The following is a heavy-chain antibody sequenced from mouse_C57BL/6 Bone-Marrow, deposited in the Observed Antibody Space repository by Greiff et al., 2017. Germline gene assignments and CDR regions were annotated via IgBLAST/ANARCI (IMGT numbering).Heavy chain of an antibody. CDR3: ARDDGYYPYAMDY. D-gene: IGHD2-3*01. CDR2: INPNNGGT. J-gene: IGHJ4*01. CDR1: GYTFTDYN. Sequence: EVQLQQSGPELVKPGASVKMSCKASGYTFTDYNMHWVKQSHGKSLEWIGYINPNNGGTSYNQKFKGKATLTVNKSSSTAYMELRSLKSEDSAVYYCARDDGYYPYAMDYWGQGTSVTVSS. V-gene: IGHV1-22*01.